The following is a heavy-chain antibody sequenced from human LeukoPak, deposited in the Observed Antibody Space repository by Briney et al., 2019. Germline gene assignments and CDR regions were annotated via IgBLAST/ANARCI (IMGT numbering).Heavy chain of an antibody. V-gene: IGHV3-30*18. D-gene: IGHD2-15*01. CDR2: ISYDGSNK. Sequence: PGRSLRLSCAASGFTFSSYGMLWVRQAPGKGLEWVAVISYDGSNKYYADSVKGRFTISRDNSKNTLYLQMNSLRAEHTAVYYCAKGQVVVVEPDAFDIWGQGTMVTVSS. CDR3: AKGQVVVVEPDAFDI. CDR1: GFTFSSYG. J-gene: IGHJ3*02.